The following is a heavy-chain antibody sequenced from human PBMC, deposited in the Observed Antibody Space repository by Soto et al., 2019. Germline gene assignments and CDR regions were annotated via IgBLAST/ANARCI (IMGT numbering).Heavy chain of an antibody. CDR1: GYSFTSYW. Sequence: GESLKISCNGSGYSFTSYWISWVRQMPGKGLEWMGRIDPSDSYTNYSPSFQGHVTISADKSISTAYLQWSSLKASDTAMYYCASLYYDILTGYYTGPDAFDIWGQGTMVTVSS. V-gene: IGHV5-10-1*01. CDR2: IDPSDSYT. J-gene: IGHJ3*02. D-gene: IGHD3-9*01. CDR3: ASLYYDILTGYYTGPDAFDI.